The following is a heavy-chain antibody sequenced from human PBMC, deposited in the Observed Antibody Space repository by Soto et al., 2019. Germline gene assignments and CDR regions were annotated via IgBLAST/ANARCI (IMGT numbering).Heavy chain of an antibody. J-gene: IGHJ6*02. Sequence: GGSLRLSCAASGFTFSSYSMNWVRQAPGKGLEWVSSISSSSSYIYYADSVKGRFTISRDNAKNSLYLQMNSLRAEDTAVYYCATSPGTYYYYGMDVWGQGTTVTV. CDR2: ISSSSSYI. CDR3: ATSPGTYYYYGMDV. V-gene: IGHV3-21*04. CDR1: GFTFSSYS. D-gene: IGHD1-1*01.